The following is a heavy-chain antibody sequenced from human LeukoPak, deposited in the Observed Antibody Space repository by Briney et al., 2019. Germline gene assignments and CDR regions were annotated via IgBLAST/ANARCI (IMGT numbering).Heavy chain of an antibody. D-gene: IGHD2-15*01. CDR3: AKGGYTTWFDP. CDR2: IRSNGGDT. Sequence: GGSLRLSCAASGFTFREYSMSWVRQAPGKGLEWVSNIRSNGGDTYYTDSLKGRFTISRYNSKNTLYLEMNSLRAEDTAVYYCAKGGYTTWFDPWGQGTLVTVSS. CDR1: GFTFREYS. V-gene: IGHV3-23*01. J-gene: IGHJ5*02.